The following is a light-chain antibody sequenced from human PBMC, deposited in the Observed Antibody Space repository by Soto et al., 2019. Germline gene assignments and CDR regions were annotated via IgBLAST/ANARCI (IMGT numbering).Light chain of an antibody. V-gene: IGKV1-39*01. CDR1: QSISNH. CDR3: QQSYSSPPT. CDR2: AAS. J-gene: IGKJ1*01. Sequence: IPMSLSPSSLSASVENGVSITGGESQSISNHLNWYQQKTGKDPKLLIFAASSLQSGVPSRSSGSRSGPDFTLNISSLQPEDFITYYCQQSYSSPPTFGQGTKVDIK.